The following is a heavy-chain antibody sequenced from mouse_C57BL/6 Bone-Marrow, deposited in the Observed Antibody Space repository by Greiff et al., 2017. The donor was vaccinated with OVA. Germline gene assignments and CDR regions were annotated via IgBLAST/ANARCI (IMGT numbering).Heavy chain of an antibody. Sequence: EVKLVESGGGLVQPGGSLSLSCAASGFTFTDYYMSWVRQPPGKALEWLGFIRNKANGYTTEYSASVKGRFTISRDNSQSILYLQMNALRAEDSATYYCARSPDYYGSRRSPYAMDYWGQGTSVTVSS. D-gene: IGHD1-1*01. CDR2: IRNKANGYTT. J-gene: IGHJ4*01. CDR3: ARSPDYYGSRRSPYAMDY. CDR1: GFTFTDYY. V-gene: IGHV7-3*01.